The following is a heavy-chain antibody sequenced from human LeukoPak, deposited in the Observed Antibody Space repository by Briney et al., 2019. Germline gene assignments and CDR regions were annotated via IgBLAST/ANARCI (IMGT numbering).Heavy chain of an antibody. V-gene: IGHV4-30-4*08. Sequence: TSSQTLSLTCTVSGGSISSGDYYWSWIRQPPGKGLEWLGYIYYSGSTYYNPSLKSRVTISVDTSKNQFSLKLSSVTAADTAVYYCARANYDFWSGLAALFDYWGQGTLVTVSS. J-gene: IGHJ4*02. CDR3: ARANYDFWSGLAALFDY. CDR1: GGSISSGDYY. D-gene: IGHD3-3*01. CDR2: IYYSGST.